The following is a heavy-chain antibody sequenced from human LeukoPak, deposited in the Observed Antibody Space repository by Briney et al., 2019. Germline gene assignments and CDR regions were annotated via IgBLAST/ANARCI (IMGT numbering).Heavy chain of an antibody. Sequence: ASVKVSCKASGYTFTSYGISWLRQAPGQGLEWMGWISAYNGNTNYAQKLQGRVTMTTDTSTSTAYMELRSLRSDDTAVYYCARVDYDFWSGYYFDYWGQGTLVTVSS. V-gene: IGHV1-18*01. CDR1: GYTFTSYG. J-gene: IGHJ4*02. CDR2: ISAYNGNT. D-gene: IGHD3-3*01. CDR3: ARVDYDFWSGYYFDY.